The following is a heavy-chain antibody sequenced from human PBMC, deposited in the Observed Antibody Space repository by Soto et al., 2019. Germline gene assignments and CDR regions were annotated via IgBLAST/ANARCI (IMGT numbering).Heavy chain of an antibody. CDR1: GYTFTSYG. CDR3: ARAISLIMAAPAY. D-gene: IGHD2-8*01. J-gene: IGHJ4*02. Sequence: ASVKVSCKASGYTFTSYGISWARQAPGQGLEWMGWISAYNGNTNYTEKFQGRVSMTTDTSTTTAYMELTSLTSDDTAIYYCARAISLIMAAPAYWGQGTLVTVSS. CDR2: ISAYNGNT. V-gene: IGHV1-18*01.